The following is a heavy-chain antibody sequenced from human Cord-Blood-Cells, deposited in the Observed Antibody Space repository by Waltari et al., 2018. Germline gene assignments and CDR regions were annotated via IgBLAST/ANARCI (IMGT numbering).Heavy chain of an antibody. V-gene: IGHV3-7*01. J-gene: IGHJ4*02. D-gene: IGHD6-13*01. CDR1: GFTFSSYW. Sequence: EVQLVESGGGLVQPGGSLRLSCAASGFTFSSYWMSWVTQAQGTGLEWVANRKQDGSEKYYVDSVKGRFTISRDNAKNSLYLQMNSLRAEDTAVYYCARDFRIAAAGTSFDYWGQGTLVTVSS. CDR2: RKQDGSEK. CDR3: ARDFRIAAAGTSFDY.